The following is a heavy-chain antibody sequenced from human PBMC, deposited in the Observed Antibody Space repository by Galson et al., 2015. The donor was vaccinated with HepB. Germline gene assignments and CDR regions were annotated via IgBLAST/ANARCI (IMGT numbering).Heavy chain of an antibody. D-gene: IGHD4-17*01. CDR2: ISSSSSYI. Sequence: SLRLSCAASGFTFSSYSMNWVRQAPGKGLEWVSSISSSSSYIYYADSVKGRFTISRDNAKNSLYLQMNSLRAEDTAVYYCAREGDYGDNFDYWGQGTLVTVSS. CDR3: AREGDYGDNFDY. CDR1: GFTFSSYS. J-gene: IGHJ4*02. V-gene: IGHV3-21*01.